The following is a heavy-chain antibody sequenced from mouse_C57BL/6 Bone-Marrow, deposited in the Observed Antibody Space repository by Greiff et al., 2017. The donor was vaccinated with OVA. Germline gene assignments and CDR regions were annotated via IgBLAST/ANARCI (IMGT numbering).Heavy chain of an antibody. CDR3: ARHGDYGSFFDY. V-gene: IGHV5-6*01. D-gene: IGHD1-1*01. Sequence: EVKLVESGGDLVKPGGSLKLSCAASGFTFSSYGMSWVRQTPDKRLEWVATISSGGSYTYYPDSVNGRFTISRDNAKNTLYLQMSSLKSEDTAMYYCARHGDYGSFFDYWGQGTTRTVSS. CDR2: ISSGGSYT. CDR1: GFTFSSYG. J-gene: IGHJ2*01.